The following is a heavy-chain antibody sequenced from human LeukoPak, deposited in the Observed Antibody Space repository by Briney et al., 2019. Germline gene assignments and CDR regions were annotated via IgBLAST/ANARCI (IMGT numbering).Heavy chain of an antibody. CDR1: GFTFNDYW. V-gene: IGHV3-74*01. Sequence: GGSLRLSCAASGFTFNDYWMHWVRQAPGKGLVWVSRIRTDGLETSYADSVKGRFTVSRDNAKNTLYLQMNSLRAEDTAVYYCARVMSGYYVVLDIWGQGTMVTVSS. CDR2: IRTDGLET. J-gene: IGHJ3*02. CDR3: ARVMSGYYVVLDI. D-gene: IGHD3-3*01.